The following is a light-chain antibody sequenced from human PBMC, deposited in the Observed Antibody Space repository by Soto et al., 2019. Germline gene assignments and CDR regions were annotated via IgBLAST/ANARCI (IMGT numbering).Light chain of an antibody. CDR3: CSYAGSYVV. CDR1: SSDVGGYDY. V-gene: IGLV2-11*01. Sequence: QSALTQPHSVSGSPGQSVTISCTGTSSDVGGYDYVSWYQQHPGKVPKLLIYDVTQRPSGVPDRFSGSKSGNTASLTISGLQDEDDADYYCCSYAGSYVVFGGGTQLTVL. J-gene: IGLJ7*01. CDR2: DVT.